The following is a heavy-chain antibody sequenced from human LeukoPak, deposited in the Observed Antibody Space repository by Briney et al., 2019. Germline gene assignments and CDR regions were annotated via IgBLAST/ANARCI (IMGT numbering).Heavy chain of an antibody. D-gene: IGHD3-22*01. CDR3: AAMSVVISDPLVFDY. Sequence: GESLQISCKGSGYSFTSYWIGWVRQMPGKGLEWMGIIYPGDSDTRYSPSFQGQVTISADKSISTAYLQWSSLKASDTAMYYCAAMSVVISDPLVFDYWGQGTLVTVSS. CDR2: IYPGDSDT. V-gene: IGHV5-51*01. CDR1: GYSFTSYW. J-gene: IGHJ4*02.